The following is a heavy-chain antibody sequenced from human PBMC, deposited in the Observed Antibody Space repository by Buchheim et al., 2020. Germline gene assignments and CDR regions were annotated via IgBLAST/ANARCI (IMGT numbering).Heavy chain of an antibody. CDR1: GFTFSSYG. Sequence: QVQLVESGGGVVQPGRSLRLSCAASGFTFSSYGMHWVRQAPGKGLEWVAVISYDGSNKYYADSVKGRFTISRDNSKNTLYLQMNSLGAEDTAVYYCATSGLQQSTDYWGQGTL. D-gene: IGHD1-26*01. J-gene: IGHJ4*02. CDR2: ISYDGSNK. V-gene: IGHV3-30*03. CDR3: ATSGLQQSTDY.